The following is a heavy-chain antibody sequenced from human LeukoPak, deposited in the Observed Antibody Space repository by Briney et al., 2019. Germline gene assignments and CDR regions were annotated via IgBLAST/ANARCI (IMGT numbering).Heavy chain of an antibody. Sequence: PSETLSLTCTVSGYSISSGYYWGWIRPPPGKGLEWIGSIYHSGSTYYNPSLKSRVTISVDTSKNQFSLKLSSVTAADTAVYYCARVEGMVRGVIIQYYFDYWGQGTLVTVSS. J-gene: IGHJ4*02. CDR2: IYHSGST. CDR1: GYSISSGYY. V-gene: IGHV4-38-2*02. CDR3: ARVEGMVRGVIIQYYFDY. D-gene: IGHD3-10*01.